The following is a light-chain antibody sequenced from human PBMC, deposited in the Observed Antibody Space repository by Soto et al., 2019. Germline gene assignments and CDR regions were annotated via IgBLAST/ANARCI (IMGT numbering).Light chain of an antibody. V-gene: IGKV1-9*01. CDR3: QQLNSYPPD. Sequence: IQLTQSPSSLSASVGDRVTITFRASQGISSSLAWYQQNPGKAPKLLIYAASTLQSGVPSRFSGSGSGTDFTLTISSLQPEDFATYFCQQLNSYPPDFGGGTKVDI. CDR2: AAS. J-gene: IGKJ4*01. CDR1: QGISSS.